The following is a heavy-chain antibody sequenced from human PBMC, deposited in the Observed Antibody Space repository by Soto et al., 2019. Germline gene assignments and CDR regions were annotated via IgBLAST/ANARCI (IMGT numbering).Heavy chain of an antibody. J-gene: IGHJ4*02. V-gene: IGHV3-48*02. Sequence: GGSLRLSCAASGFTFSSCSMNWVRQAPGKGLEWVSYISSSSSTIYYADSVKGRFTISRDNAKNSLYLQMHSLRDGDTAVYYCARVKVVTATDFWGQGTMVTVSS. CDR2: ISSSSSTI. D-gene: IGHD2-21*02. CDR1: GFTFSSCS. CDR3: ARVKVVTATDF.